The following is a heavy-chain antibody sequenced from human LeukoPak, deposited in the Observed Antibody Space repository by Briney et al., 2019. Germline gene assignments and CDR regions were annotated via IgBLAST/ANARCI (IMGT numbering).Heavy chain of an antibody. CDR1: VYTLTELS. CDR3: ATAPRVVTATYDAFDI. V-gene: IGHV1-24*01. D-gene: IGHD2-21*02. CDR2: FDPEDGET. J-gene: IGHJ3*02. Sequence: ASVKVSCKVSVYTLTELSMHWVRQAPGKGLEWMGGFDPEDGETIYAQKFQGRVTMTEDTSTDTAYMELSSLRSEDTAVYYCATAPRVVTATYDAFDIWGQGTMVTVSS.